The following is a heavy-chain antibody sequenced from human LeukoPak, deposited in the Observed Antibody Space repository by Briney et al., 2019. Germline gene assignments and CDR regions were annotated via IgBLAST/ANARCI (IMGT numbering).Heavy chain of an antibody. CDR3: ATDLKHIVVVIAPSGY. CDR1: GYTFTDYY. CDR2: VDPEDGET. Sequence: GASVKVSCKASGYTFTDYYMHWVQQAPGKGLEWMGRVDPEDGETIYAEKFQGRVTITADTSTDTAYMELSSLRSEDTAVYYCATDLKHIVVVIAPSGYWGQGTLVTVSS. J-gene: IGHJ4*02. V-gene: IGHV1-69-2*01. D-gene: IGHD2-21*01.